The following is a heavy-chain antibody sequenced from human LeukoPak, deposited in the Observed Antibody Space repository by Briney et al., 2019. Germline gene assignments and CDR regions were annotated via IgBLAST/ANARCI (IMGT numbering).Heavy chain of an antibody. J-gene: IGHJ4*02. CDR1: GNSISSSTYY. Sequence: SETLSLTCTVSGNSISSSTYYWGWIRQPPGKGLEWIGSIHYSGSTYYNPSLKSRVTISVDTSKNQFSLNLSSVTAADTAVYYCARHSPWEPFDYWGQGTLVTVSS. D-gene: IGHD1-26*01. V-gene: IGHV4-39*01. CDR3: ARHSPWEPFDY. CDR2: IHYSGST.